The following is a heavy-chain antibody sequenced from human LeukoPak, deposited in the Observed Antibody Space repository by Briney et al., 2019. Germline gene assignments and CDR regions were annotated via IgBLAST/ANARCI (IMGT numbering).Heavy chain of an antibody. CDR1: GFTFSSFG. V-gene: IGHV3-33*01. CDR2: IWYDGGHK. J-gene: IGHJ4*02. CDR3: ARESAVAGLGAFDY. Sequence: GGSLRLSCAASGFTFSSFGMHWVRQAPGKGLEWVAVIWYDGGHKYYADSVKGRFTISRDNSKNTLYLQMNNLRAEDTAVYFCARESAVAGLGAFDYWGQGTLVTVSS. D-gene: IGHD6-19*01.